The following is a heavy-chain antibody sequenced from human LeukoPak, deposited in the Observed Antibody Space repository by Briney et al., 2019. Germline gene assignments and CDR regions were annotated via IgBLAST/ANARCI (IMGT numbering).Heavy chain of an antibody. J-gene: IGHJ4*02. CDR3: TREAVATGYGYD. CDR2: ITSGGDRT. D-gene: IGHD3-16*01. V-gene: IGHV3-23*01. CDR1: LFTFSAYA. Sequence: GGTLRLSCAASLFTFSAYAFSWVRQAPGKGLEWVSAITSGGDRTYYVDSVVGRFTISRDNSKNMLLLHMSSLRAEDAAMYFCTREAVATGYGYDWGQGTLVTVSS.